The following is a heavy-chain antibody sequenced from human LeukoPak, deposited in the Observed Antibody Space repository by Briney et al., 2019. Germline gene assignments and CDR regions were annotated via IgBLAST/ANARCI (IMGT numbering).Heavy chain of an antibody. Sequence: SETLSLTCTVSGASINSYYWSWIRQPPGKGLEWIRYIYYSGSTNYNPTLKSPVTLSVDTSKNQFSLKLSSVTAADTAVYYCARGVFEYSSSSWAYYYYYYMDVWGKGTTVTVSS. J-gene: IGHJ6*03. CDR3: ARGVFEYSSSSWAYYYYYYMDV. V-gene: IGHV4-59*01. CDR1: GASINSYY. D-gene: IGHD6-6*01. CDR2: IYYSGST.